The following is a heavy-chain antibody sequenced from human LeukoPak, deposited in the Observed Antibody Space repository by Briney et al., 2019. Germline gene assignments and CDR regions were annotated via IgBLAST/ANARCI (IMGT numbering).Heavy chain of an antibody. CDR2: INPSGGST. Sequence: ASVKVSCKASGYTFTSYYMHWVRQAPGQGLEWMGIINPSGGSTSYAQKFQGRVTMTRDTSTSTVYMELSSLRSEDTAVYYCARGRTSVAVVAATDRDFDLWGRGTLVTVSS. V-gene: IGHV1-46*01. D-gene: IGHD2-15*01. J-gene: IGHJ2*01. CDR3: ARGRTSVAVVAATDRDFDL. CDR1: GYTFTSYY.